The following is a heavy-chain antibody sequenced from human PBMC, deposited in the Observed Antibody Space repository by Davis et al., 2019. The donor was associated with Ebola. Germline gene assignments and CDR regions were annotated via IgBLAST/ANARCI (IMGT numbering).Heavy chain of an antibody. J-gene: IGHJ1*01. CDR1: GGSISSSSYY. Sequence: PSETLSLTCTVSGGSISSSSYYWSWIRQPPGKGLEWIGEINHSGSTNYNPSLKSRVTISVDTSKNQFSLKLSSVTAADTAVYYCARGRRVVIAPPEETEYFQHWGQGTLVTVSS. V-gene: IGHV4-39*07. CDR3: ARGRRVVIAPPEETEYFQH. D-gene: IGHD2-21*01. CDR2: INHSGST.